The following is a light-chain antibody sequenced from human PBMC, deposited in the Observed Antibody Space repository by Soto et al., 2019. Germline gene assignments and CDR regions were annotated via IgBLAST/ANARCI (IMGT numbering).Light chain of an antibody. Sequence: DIQMTQSPSSLSASVGDRVTITCRASQSVGNYLNWYQQKPGQAPNLVIYAATSLQSGVPTRFSGSGSGTDFTLTISSLQPEDFATYYCQQSYSPRSYTFGQGTKLEIK. CDR3: QQSYSPRSYT. CDR2: AAT. CDR1: QSVGNY. J-gene: IGKJ2*01. V-gene: IGKV1-39*01.